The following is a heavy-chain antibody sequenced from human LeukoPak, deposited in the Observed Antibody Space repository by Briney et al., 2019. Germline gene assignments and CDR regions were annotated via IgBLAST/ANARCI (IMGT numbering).Heavy chain of an antibody. Sequence: PGGSLRLSCAASGLTFSSDWMSWVRQSPGKGLEWVANINQDGSAKYYVGSVAGRFTISRDNAKNSLYLQMDSLRAEDTAVYYCARDFTGAFDYWGQGTLVTVSS. D-gene: IGHD2-8*02. CDR1: GLTFSSDW. V-gene: IGHV3-7*01. J-gene: IGHJ4*02. CDR3: ARDFTGAFDY. CDR2: INQDGSAK.